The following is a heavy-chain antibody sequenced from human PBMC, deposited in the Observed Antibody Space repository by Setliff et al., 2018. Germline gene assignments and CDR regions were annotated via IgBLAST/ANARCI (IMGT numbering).Heavy chain of an antibody. CDR3: ARDRTYYASGTYTRWFDY. V-gene: IGHV4-61*01. Sequence: SETLYLTCSVSGGSLSGSSDYWSWIRQTPEKGLEWIGFVFYSGDTRYNPSLKSRVTMSVDTSMNQFSLNLNSVTAADTAVYYCARDRTYYASGTYTRWFDYWGQGSLVTVSS. J-gene: IGHJ4*02. CDR2: VFYSGDT. CDR1: GGSLSGSSDY. D-gene: IGHD3-10*01.